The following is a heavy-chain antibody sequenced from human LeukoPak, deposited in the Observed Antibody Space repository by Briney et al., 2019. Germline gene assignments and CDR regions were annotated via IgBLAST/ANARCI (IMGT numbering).Heavy chain of an antibody. Sequence: SETLSLTCTVSGGSISSSSYYWGWIRQPPGKGLEWIGSIYYSGSTYYNPSLKSRVTMSVDTSKNQFSLKLSSVTAADTAVYYCAREYDSWSGYFDYWGQGTLVTVSS. CDR2: IYYSGST. CDR1: GGSISSSSYY. J-gene: IGHJ4*02. CDR3: AREYDSWSGYFDY. D-gene: IGHD3-3*01. V-gene: IGHV4-39*07.